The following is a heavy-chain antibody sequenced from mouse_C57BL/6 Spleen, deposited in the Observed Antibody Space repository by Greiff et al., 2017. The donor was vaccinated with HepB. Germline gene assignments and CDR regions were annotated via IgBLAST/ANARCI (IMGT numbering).Heavy chain of an antibody. CDR2: ISGGGGNT. CDR1: GFTFSSYT. CDR3: ARHDTYSLFAY. Sequence: EVQLVESGGGLVKPGGSLKLSCAASGFTFSSYTMSWVRQTPETRLEWVATISGGGGNTYYPDSVKGRVTISIDNAKNNLYLQMSSLMSYDTALFCCARHDTYSLFAYWGQGTLVTGSS. V-gene: IGHV5-9*01. J-gene: IGHJ3*01.